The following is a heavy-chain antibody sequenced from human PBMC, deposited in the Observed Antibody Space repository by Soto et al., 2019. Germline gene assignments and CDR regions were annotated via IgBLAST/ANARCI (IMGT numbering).Heavy chain of an antibody. V-gene: IGHV3-43*01. CDR2: ISWDGGST. D-gene: IGHD3-10*01. CDR3: AKDINRIYRSGSGDAFDI. Sequence: GGSLRLSCAASGFTFDEYTMHWVRQAPGKGLEWVSLISWDGGSTYYADSVKGRFTISRDNSKNSLYLQMNSLRTEDTALYYCAKDINRIYRSGSGDAFDIWGQGTMVTVSS. J-gene: IGHJ3*02. CDR1: GFTFDEYT.